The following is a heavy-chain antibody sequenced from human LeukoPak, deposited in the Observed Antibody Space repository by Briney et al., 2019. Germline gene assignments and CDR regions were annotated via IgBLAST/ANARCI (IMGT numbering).Heavy chain of an antibody. Sequence: SQTLSLTCTVSGGSISSSSYYWGWIRQPPGKGLEWIGSIYYSGSTYYNPSLKSRVTISVDTSKNQFSLKLSSVTAADTAVYYCARRGQLLFSWFDPWGQGTLVTVSS. CDR2: IYYSGST. J-gene: IGHJ5*02. V-gene: IGHV4-39*01. D-gene: IGHD2-2*01. CDR3: ARRGQLLFSWFDP. CDR1: GGSISSSSYY.